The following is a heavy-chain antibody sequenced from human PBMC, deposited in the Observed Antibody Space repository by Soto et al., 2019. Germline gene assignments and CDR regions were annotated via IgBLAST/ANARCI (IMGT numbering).Heavy chain of an antibody. J-gene: IGHJ4*02. CDR1: GFSLSSNGMS. V-gene: IGHV2-70*12. CDR3: ARFSYYYASGSPFDH. Sequence: SGPTLVNPTETLTLTCTFSGFSLSSNGMSVSRIRQPPGQALEWLAVIDWDGDQYYTTSLKTRLTVSKDTSKNQVVLRLTNVDPADTATYFCARFSYYYASGSPFDHWGQGILVTVSS. CDR2: IDWDGDQ. D-gene: IGHD3-10*01.